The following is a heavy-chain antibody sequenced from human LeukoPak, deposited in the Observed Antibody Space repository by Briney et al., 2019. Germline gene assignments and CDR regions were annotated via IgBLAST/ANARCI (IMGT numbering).Heavy chain of an antibody. V-gene: IGHV4-61*02. CDR2: IYTGGST. CDR3: VRAPTTYYMDV. CDR1: GGSISSGSYY. J-gene: IGHJ6*03. D-gene: IGHD1-1*01. Sequence: SQTLSLTCTVSGGSISSGSYYWSWIRQPAGEGLEWIGRIYTGGSTNYDPSLKSRVTISVDTSKNQFSLKLSSVTAADTAVYYCVRAPTTYYMDVWGKGTTVTVSS.